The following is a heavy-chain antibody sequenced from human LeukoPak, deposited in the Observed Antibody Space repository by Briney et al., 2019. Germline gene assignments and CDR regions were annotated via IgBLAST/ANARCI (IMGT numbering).Heavy chain of an antibody. D-gene: IGHD1-1*01. CDR3: AKQLERTFDY. V-gene: IGHV4-59*08. CDR2: IYYSGST. CDR1: GGSISSSY. Sequence: SETLSLTCTVSGGSISSSYWSWIRQPPGKGLEWIGYIYYSGSTNYNPSLKSRVTISVDTSKNQFSLKLSSVTAADTAVYYCAKQLERTFDYWGQGTLVTVSS. J-gene: IGHJ4*02.